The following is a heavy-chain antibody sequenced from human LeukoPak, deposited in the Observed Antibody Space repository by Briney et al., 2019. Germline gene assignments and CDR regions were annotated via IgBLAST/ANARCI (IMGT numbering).Heavy chain of an antibody. CDR3: ARDRGYAYGHPFDY. V-gene: IGHV3-30*03. Sequence: GGSLRLSCAASGFTFSSYGMHWVRQAPGKGLEWVAVISYDGSNKYYADSVKGRFTISRDNAKNSLYLQMNSLRAEDTAMYYCARDRGYAYGHPFDYWGQGTLVTVSS. J-gene: IGHJ4*02. D-gene: IGHD5-18*01. CDR1: GFTFSSYG. CDR2: ISYDGSNK.